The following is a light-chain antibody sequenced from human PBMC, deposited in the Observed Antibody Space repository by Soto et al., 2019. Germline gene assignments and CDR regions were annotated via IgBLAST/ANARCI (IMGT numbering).Light chain of an antibody. CDR3: QQYNNWPTWA. Sequence: EIVMTQSPATLSVSPGERATLSCRSSQSVSSNLAWYQQKPGQAPRLLIYGASTRATGIPARFSGSGSETEFTLTISSLQSEDFAVYYCQQYNNWPTWAFGQGTKVDI. CDR1: QSVSSN. V-gene: IGKV3-15*01. CDR2: GAS. J-gene: IGKJ1*01.